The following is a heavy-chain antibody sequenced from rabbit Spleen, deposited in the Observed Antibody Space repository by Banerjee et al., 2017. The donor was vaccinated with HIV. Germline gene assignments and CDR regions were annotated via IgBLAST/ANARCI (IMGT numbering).Heavy chain of an antibody. CDR1: GFTISGNYC. CDR2: IWAGSSGST. J-gene: IGHJ3*01. V-gene: IGHV1S40*01. Sequence: QSLEESGGDLVKPGASLTLTCKASGFTISGNYCMCWVRQAPGKGLEWIACIWAGSSGSTYYASWAKGRFTISKTSSTTVTLQMTSLTAADTATYFCARENTAGDDNIFLWGQGTLVTVS. CDR3: ARENTAGDDNIFL. D-gene: IGHD2-1*01.